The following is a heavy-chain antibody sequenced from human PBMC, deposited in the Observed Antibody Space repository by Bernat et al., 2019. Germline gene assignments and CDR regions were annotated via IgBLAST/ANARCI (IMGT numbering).Heavy chain of an antibody. V-gene: IGHV3-21*01. D-gene: IGHD6-6*01. CDR1: GFTFSSYS. J-gene: IGHJ4*02. CDR2: ISSSSSYI. Sequence: EVQLVESGGGLVKPGGSLRLSCAASGFTFSSYSMNWVRQAPGKGLEWVSSISSSSSYIYYADSVKGRFTISRDNAKNSLYLQMNSLRAEDTAVYYCARDKISGYSSSPFDYWGQGTLVTVSS. CDR3: ARDKISGYSSSPFDY.